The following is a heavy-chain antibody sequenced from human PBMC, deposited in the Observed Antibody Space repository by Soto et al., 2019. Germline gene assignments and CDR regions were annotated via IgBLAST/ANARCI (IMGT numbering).Heavy chain of an antibody. CDR3: ARDHRAARYPNHYGMDV. CDR2: ISYDGSNK. V-gene: IGHV3-30-3*01. Sequence: QVQLVESGGGVVQPGRSLRLSCAASGFTFSSYAMHWVRQAPGKGLEWVAVISYDGSNKYYADSVKGRFTISRDNSKNTLYLQMNSLRAEDTAVYYCARDHRAARYPNHYGMDVWGQGTTVTVSS. D-gene: IGHD1-26*01. J-gene: IGHJ6*02. CDR1: GFTFSSYA.